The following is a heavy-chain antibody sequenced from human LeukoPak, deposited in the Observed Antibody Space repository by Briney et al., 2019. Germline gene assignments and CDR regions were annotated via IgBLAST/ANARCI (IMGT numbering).Heavy chain of an antibody. D-gene: IGHD3-10*01. Sequence: ASMKVSCKASGGTFSSYAISWVRQAPGQGLEWMGGIIPILGTANYAQKFQGRVTITADESTSTAYMELSSLRSEDTAVYYCASLTGRGVIHFDYWGQGTLVTVSS. V-gene: IGHV1-69*13. CDR1: GGTFSSYA. CDR3: ASLTGRGVIHFDY. J-gene: IGHJ4*02. CDR2: IIPILGTA.